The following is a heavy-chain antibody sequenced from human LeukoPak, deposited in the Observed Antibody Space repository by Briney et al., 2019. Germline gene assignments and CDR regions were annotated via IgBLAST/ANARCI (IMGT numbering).Heavy chain of an antibody. D-gene: IGHD3-10*01. Sequence: SETLSLTCTVSGGSISSYYWSWIRQPPGKGLEWIGYIYYSGSTNYNPSLKSRVTISVDTSKNQFSLKLSSVTAADTAVYYCARDDEHGSGSYYNHLDYWGQGTLVTVSS. CDR2: IYYSGST. CDR1: GGSISSYY. J-gene: IGHJ4*02. CDR3: ARDDEHGSGSYYNHLDY. V-gene: IGHV4-59*01.